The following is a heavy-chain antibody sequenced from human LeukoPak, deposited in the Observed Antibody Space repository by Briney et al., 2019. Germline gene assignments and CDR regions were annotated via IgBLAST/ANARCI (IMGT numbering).Heavy chain of an antibody. CDR1: GFTFSSYA. CDR3: AKDSEDGHNWAPFDY. Sequence: GGSLRLSCAASGFTFSSYAMSWVRQAPGKGLEWVSAISGTGDNTFYADSVKGRFTISRDNSKNTPCLQMNSLRAEDTAVYYCAKDSEDGHNWAPFDYWGQGTLVTVSS. D-gene: IGHD5-24*01. J-gene: IGHJ4*02. V-gene: IGHV3-23*01. CDR2: ISGTGDNT.